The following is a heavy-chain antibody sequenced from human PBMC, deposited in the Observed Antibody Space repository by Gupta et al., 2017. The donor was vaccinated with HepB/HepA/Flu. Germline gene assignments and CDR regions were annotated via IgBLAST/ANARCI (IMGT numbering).Heavy chain of an antibody. D-gene: IGHD3-3*01. J-gene: IGHJ6*02. CDR1: GGSISSGDYY. V-gene: IGHV4-30-4*01. CDR3: ARGEYDFWSDYVPHHYGRDV. Sequence: QVQLLESGPGLVKPSQTLSLTCTVSGGSISSGDYYWSWIRQSPGKGLEWIGYIYYSGSTYYNPARKSRVTISVDTSKTQFALKLSSLTAADTAVDYCARGEYDFWSDYVPHHYGRDVWGQGTTATVSS. CDR2: IYYSGST.